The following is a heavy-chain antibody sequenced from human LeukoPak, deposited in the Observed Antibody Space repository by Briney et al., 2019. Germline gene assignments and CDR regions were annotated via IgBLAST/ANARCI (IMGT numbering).Heavy chain of an antibody. V-gene: IGHV4-59*01. CDR1: GGSLSSYY. J-gene: IGHJ2*01. CDR2: IYYSGST. CDR3: ARALEYWYFDL. Sequence: SGTLSLTCTVSGGSLSSYYWSWIRQPPGKGLEWIGYIYYSGSTNYNPSLKSRVTISVDTSKNQFSLKLSSVTAADTAVYYCARALEYWYFDLWGRGTLVTVSS.